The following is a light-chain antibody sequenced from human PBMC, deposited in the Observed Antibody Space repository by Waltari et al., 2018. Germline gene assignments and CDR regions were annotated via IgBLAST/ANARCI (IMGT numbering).Light chain of an antibody. CDR2: GAS. CDR1: QSVTTN. V-gene: IGKV3-15*01. J-gene: IGKJ1*01. Sequence: EIVMTQSPDTLSVSPGERATLSCRASQSVTTNLAWYQQRPGQAPRLLIEGASTRAPGIPVRFSASGSGTEFTLIITSLQSEDSAVYYCQQYNDWPRWTFGRGTKVEIK. CDR3: QQYNDWPRWT.